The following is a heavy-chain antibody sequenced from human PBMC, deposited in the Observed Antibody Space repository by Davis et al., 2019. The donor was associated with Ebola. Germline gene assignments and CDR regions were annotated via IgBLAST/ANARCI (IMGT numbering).Heavy chain of an antibody. CDR1: GLIFNNYW. V-gene: IGHV3-7*01. J-gene: IGHJ4*02. Sequence: GESLKISCAASGLIFNNYWMSWIRQAPGKGPEWVAIIKEDGGEKYYVDSVKGRFTISRDNAKNSLSLQMNSLRAEDTAVYYCARGPSTGNSFSYWGQGTLVTVSS. CDR3: ARGPSTGNSFSY. CDR2: IKEDGGEK. D-gene: IGHD6-13*01.